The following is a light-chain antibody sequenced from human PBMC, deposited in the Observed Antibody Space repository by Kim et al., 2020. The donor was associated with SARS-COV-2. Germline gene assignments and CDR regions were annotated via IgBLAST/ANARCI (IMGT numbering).Light chain of an antibody. Sequence: ELTQPPSVSVAPGKTAKITCGGDTIDSKSVYWYQQKPGQAPVLVIYYDTDRPSGIPERFSGSNSGNTATLTITRVEAGDEADYYCQVWDNSSDHVVFGGGTQLTVL. CDR1: TIDSKS. J-gene: IGLJ2*01. CDR3: QVWDNSSDHVV. V-gene: IGLV3-21*04. CDR2: YDT.